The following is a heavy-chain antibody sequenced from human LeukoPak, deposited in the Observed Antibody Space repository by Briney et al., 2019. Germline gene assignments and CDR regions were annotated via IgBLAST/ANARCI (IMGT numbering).Heavy chain of an antibody. J-gene: IGHJ4*02. CDR3: ATYYYDSSGYKLLDY. D-gene: IGHD3-22*01. CDR2: ISSSSSTI. CDR1: GFTFSSYS. V-gene: IGHV3-48*04. Sequence: GGSLRLSCAASGFTFSSYSMNWVRQAPWKGLEWVSYISSSSSTIYYADSVKGRFTISRDNAKNSLYPQMNSLRAEDTAVYYCATYYYDSSGYKLLDYWGQGTLVTVSS.